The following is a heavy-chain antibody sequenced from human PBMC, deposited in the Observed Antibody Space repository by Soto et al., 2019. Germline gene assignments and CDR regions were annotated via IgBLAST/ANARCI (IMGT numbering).Heavy chain of an antibody. CDR2: TYYRSKWYN. CDR3: ARVLSSGWPYYYYGMDV. V-gene: IGHV6-1*01. D-gene: IGHD6-19*01. Sequence: SQTLSLTCVISGDSVSSNSAAWNWIRQSPSRGLEWLGRTYYRSKWYNDYAVSVKSRITINPDTSKNQFSLQLNSVTPEDTAVYYCARVLSSGWPYYYYGMDVWGQGTTVTVSS. CDR1: GDSVSSNSAA. J-gene: IGHJ6*02.